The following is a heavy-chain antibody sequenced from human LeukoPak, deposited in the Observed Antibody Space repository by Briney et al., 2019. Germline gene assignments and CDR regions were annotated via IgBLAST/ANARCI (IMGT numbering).Heavy chain of an antibody. D-gene: IGHD5-18*01. CDR3: AREREYSYGYGESGY. CDR2: ISYDGSNK. V-gene: IGHV3-30-3*01. CDR1: GFTFSSYA. J-gene: IGHJ4*02. Sequence: GRSLRLSCAASGFTFSSYAMHWVRQAPGKGLEWVAVISYDGSNKYYADSVKGRFTISRDNSKNTLYLQMNSLRAEDTAVYYCAREREYSYGYGESGYWGQGTLVTVSS.